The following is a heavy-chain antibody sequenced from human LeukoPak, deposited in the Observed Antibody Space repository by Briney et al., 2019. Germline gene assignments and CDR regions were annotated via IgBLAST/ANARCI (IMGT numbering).Heavy chain of an antibody. V-gene: IGHV3-21*01. D-gene: IGHD3-10*01. CDR1: GFTFSSYS. CDR3: AGDARDHRFTMGSVAIDY. Sequence: PGGSLRLSCAASGFTFSSYSMNWVRQAPGKGLEWVSSISSSSSYIYYADSVKGRSTISRDNAKNSLYLQMNSLRAEDTAVYYCAGDARDHRFTMGSVAIDYWGQGTLVTVSS. J-gene: IGHJ4*02. CDR2: ISSSSSYI.